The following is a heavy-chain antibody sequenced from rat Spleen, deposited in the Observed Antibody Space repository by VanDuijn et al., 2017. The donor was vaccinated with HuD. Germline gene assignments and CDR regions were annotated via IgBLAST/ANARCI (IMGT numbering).Heavy chain of an antibody. D-gene: IGHD1-10*01. J-gene: IGHJ4*01. Sequence: EVQLVESGGALVQPGRSLKLSCAASGFTFSDYTMAWVRQAPTKGLEWVASISPSGGSTYYRDSVKGRFTISRDNAKSTLYLQMDSLRSEDTATYYCATDTGYNNYADYVMDAWGQGASVTVSS. CDR3: ATDTGYNNYADYVMDA. V-gene: IGHV5-19*01. CDR2: ISPSGGST. CDR1: GFTFSDYT.